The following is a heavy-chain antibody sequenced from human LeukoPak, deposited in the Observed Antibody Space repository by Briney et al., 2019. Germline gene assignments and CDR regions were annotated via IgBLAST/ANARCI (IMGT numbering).Heavy chain of an antibody. CDR2: IYYDGSNK. D-gene: IGHD1-26*01. Sequence: GGSLRLSCAASGFTLSRNGMHWVRQAPGKGLEWVALIYYDGSNKYYVDSVKGRFTISRDNSKNMVYLQMNSLRAEDTAVYYCARDLLYSGSYSWYFDLWGRGTPVTVSS. J-gene: IGHJ2*01. CDR3: ARDLLYSGSYSWYFDL. CDR1: GFTLSRNG. V-gene: IGHV3-33*01.